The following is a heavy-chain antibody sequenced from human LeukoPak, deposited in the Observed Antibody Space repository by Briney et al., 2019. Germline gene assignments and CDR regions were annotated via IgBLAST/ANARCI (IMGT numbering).Heavy chain of an antibody. Sequence: GGSLRLSCAASGFTFSSYAMSWVRQAPGKGLEWVSGISGSGGSTYYADSVKGRFTISRDNSKNTLYLQMNSLRAEDTAIYYCAKDGFCRCFSWYSGGVDYLGQGTLVTVSS. V-gene: IGHV3-23*01. CDR3: AKDGFCRCFSWYSGGVDY. D-gene: IGHD2-21*01. J-gene: IGHJ4*02. CDR2: ISGSGGST. CDR1: GFTFSSYA.